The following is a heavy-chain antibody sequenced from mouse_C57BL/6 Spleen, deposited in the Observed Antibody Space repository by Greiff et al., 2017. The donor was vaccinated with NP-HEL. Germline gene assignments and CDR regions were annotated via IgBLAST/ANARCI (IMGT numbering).Heavy chain of an antibody. D-gene: IGHD1-1*01. Sequence: QVQLQQPGAELVKPGASVKLSCKASGYTFTSYWMHWVKQRPGQGLEWIGMIHPNSGSTNYNEKFKSKATLTVDKSSSTAYMQLSSLTSEDSAVYYCARSGDYYGPLDDWGQGTTLTVSS. CDR3: ARSGDYYGPLDD. CDR1: GYTFTSYW. V-gene: IGHV1-64*01. CDR2: IHPNSGST. J-gene: IGHJ2*01.